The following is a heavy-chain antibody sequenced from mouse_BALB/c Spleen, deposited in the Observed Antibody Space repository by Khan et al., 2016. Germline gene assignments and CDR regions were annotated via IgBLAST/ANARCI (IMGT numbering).Heavy chain of an antibody. CDR2: INPDSSTI. CDR3: ARRGGFFAY. J-gene: IGHJ3*01. CDR1: VFDFSRYW. Sequence: EVKLLESGGGLVQPGGSLKLSCAASVFDFSRYWMSWVRQAPGKGLEWIGEINPDSSTINYTPSLKDKFIISRDNAKNTLYLQMSKVRSEDTALYYCARRGGFFAYWGQGTLVTVSA. V-gene: IGHV4-1*02.